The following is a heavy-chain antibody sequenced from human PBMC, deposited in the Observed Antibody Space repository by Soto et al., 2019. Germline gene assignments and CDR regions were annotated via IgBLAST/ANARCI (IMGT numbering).Heavy chain of an antibody. CDR1: GDSISSADYY. J-gene: IGHJ6*02. Sequence: SETLSLTCTVSGDSISSADYYWSWIRQTPGKGLEWIGHIFYSGTTYYNPSLKSRLTISVDTSKNHFSLNLTSVTAADTAVYFCARGHYYYGMDVWGQGITVTVSS. CDR2: IFYSGTT. CDR3: ARGHYYYGMDV. V-gene: IGHV4-30-4*01.